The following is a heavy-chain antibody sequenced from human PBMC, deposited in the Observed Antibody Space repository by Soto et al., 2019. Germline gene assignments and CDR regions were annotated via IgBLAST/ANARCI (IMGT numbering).Heavy chain of an antibody. CDR1: GLTLSNYW. D-gene: IGHD2-15*01. J-gene: IGHJ5*02. CDR3: AKVKGGSGARGDPLDL. V-gene: IGHV3-74*03. CDR2: INSDGITT. Sequence: EVQLVESGGGPVQAGGSLRLSCAASGLTLSNYWMQWVRQGPGKGLVWVAHINSDGITTKYAESVKGRFTISRDDAKNMLYLQMNSLRHDDTPVYYCAKVKGGSGARGDPLDLWGQGILVTVSS.